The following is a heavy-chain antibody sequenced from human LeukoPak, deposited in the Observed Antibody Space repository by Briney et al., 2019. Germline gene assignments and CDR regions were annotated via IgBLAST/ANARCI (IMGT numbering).Heavy chain of an antibody. CDR3: ARGGYSYGYCEFDY. J-gene: IGHJ4*02. CDR2: INPSGGST. Sequence: ASVKVSCKTSGYTFTNYYIHWVRQAPGQGLEWMGIINPSGGSTTYAQKFQGRVTMTRDMSTSTVYMELSSLRSEDTAVYYCARGGYSYGYCEFDYWGQGTLVTVSS. V-gene: IGHV1-46*01. D-gene: IGHD5-18*01. CDR1: GYTFTNYY.